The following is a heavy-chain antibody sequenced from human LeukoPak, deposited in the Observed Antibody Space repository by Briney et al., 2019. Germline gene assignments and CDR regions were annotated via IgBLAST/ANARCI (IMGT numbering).Heavy chain of an antibody. Sequence: ASVKVSCKASGYTFTSYDINWVRQVTGQGLEWMGWMNPNSGNTGYAQKFQGRVTMTRNTSISTAYMELSSLRSEDTAVYYCARGLKVRGVIVTTNWFDPWGQGTLVTVSS. D-gene: IGHD3-10*01. V-gene: IGHV1-8*01. CDR2: MNPNSGNT. CDR1: GYTFTSYD. CDR3: ARGLKVRGVIVTTNWFDP. J-gene: IGHJ5*02.